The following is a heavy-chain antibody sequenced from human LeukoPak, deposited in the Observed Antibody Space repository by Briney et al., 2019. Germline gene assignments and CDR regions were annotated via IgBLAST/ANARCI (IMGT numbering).Heavy chain of an antibody. CDR1: GFNFSSYG. D-gene: IGHD3-22*01. J-gene: IGHJ3*02. CDR3: ARDRPYYDSSGYYVPLKDAFDI. Sequence: KPGGSLRLSCAASGFNFSSYGMTWVRQAPGKGLEWVSSISSSSSNIYYADSVKGRFTISRDNAKNSLYLQMNSLRAEDTAVYYCARDRPYYDSSGYYVPLKDAFDIWGQGTMVTVSS. V-gene: IGHV3-21*01. CDR2: ISSSSSNI.